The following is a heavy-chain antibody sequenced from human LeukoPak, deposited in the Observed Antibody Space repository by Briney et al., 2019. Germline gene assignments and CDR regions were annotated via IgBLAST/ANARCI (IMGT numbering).Heavy chain of an antibody. CDR1: GFTFSSYG. D-gene: IGHD4-17*01. CDR2: IRYDGSNK. Sequence: GGSLRLSCAASGFTFSSYGMHWVRQAPGKGLEWVAFIRYDGSNKHCADSVKGRFTISRDNSKNTLYLQMNSLRAEDTAVYYCAKESDYGDFPGDWGQGTLVTVSS. CDR3: AKESDYGDFPGD. V-gene: IGHV3-30*02. J-gene: IGHJ4*02.